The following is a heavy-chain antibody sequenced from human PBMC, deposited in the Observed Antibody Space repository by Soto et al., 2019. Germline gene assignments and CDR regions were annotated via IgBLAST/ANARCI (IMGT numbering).Heavy chain of an antibody. CDR1: GGSFSGYY. V-gene: IGHV4-34*01. Sequence: SETLSLTCAVYGGSFSGYYWSWIRQPPGKGLEWIGEINHSGSTNYNPSLKSRVTISVDTSKNQFSLKLSSVTAADTAVYYCATFAGSSGWYFDYWGQGTLVTVSS. CDR2: INHSGST. D-gene: IGHD6-19*01. J-gene: IGHJ4*02. CDR3: ATFAGSSGWYFDY.